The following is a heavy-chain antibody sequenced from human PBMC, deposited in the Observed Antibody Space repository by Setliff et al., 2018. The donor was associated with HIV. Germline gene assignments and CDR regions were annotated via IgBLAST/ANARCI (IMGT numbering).Heavy chain of an antibody. J-gene: IGHJ4*02. Sequence: GGSLRLSCAVSGFTISSHWMVWVRQAPGKGLEWVANINQDGSEKNYVDSVKGRFTISRDNAKNSLFLQMNSLRAEDTAVYYCARGQTSVTLQFDHWGQGTLVTVSS. V-gene: IGHV3-7*01. CDR2: INQDGSEK. CDR1: GFTISSHW. D-gene: IGHD4-17*01. CDR3: ARGQTSVTLQFDH.